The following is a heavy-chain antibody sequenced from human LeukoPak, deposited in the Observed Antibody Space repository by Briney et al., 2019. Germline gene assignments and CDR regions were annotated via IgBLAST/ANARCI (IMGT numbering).Heavy chain of an antibody. CDR3: ARGSSVVALD. J-gene: IGHJ4*02. Sequence: GSLRLSCAASGFTSSSYWMHWVRQVPGKGLVWVSRITSEGSSTSYADSVKGRFTISRDNAKNTLYLQMNSLRAEDTAVYYCARGSSVVALDWGQGTLVTVSS. CDR2: ITSEGSST. V-gene: IGHV3-74*01. D-gene: IGHD2-15*01. CDR1: GFTSSSYW.